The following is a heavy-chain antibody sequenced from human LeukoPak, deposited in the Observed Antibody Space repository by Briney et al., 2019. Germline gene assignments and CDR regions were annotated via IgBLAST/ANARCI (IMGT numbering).Heavy chain of an antibody. Sequence: PSETLSLTCIVSGGSISSYSWNWIRQSPGKGLEWVGYISHSGTTNYKPSLKSRVTISVDTSKNQLSLKLSSVTAADTAVYYCARWDDSAWGFGNWGPGTLVTVSS. CDR2: ISHSGTT. D-gene: IGHD6-19*01. V-gene: IGHV4-59*08. CDR3: ARWDDSAWGFGN. J-gene: IGHJ4*02. CDR1: GGSISSYS.